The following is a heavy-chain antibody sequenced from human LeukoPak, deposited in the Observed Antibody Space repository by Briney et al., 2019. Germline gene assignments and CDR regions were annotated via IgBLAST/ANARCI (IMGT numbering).Heavy chain of an antibody. CDR3: AREVSRYCSGGSCYHLNWLDP. J-gene: IGHJ5*02. CDR1: GYTFTSYA. Sequence: ASVKVSCKASGYTFTSYAMNWVRQAPGQGLEWMGWINTNTGNSTYAQGFTGRFVFSLDTSVSTAYLQISSLKAEDTAVYYCAREVSRYCSGGSCYHLNWLDPWGQGTLVTVSS. V-gene: IGHV7-4-1*02. D-gene: IGHD2-15*01. CDR2: INTNTGNS.